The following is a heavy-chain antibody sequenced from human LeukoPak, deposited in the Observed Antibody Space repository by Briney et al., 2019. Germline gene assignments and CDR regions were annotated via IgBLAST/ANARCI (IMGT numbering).Heavy chain of an antibody. CDR2: ISSSGSTI. J-gene: IGHJ4*02. D-gene: IGHD1-26*01. CDR1: GFTFTDSY. Sequence: PGGSLRLSCAASGFTFTDSYMTWVRQAPGKGLKWLSYISSSGSTIYYADSVKGRFTISRDNAKNSLYLQMNSLRAEDTAVYYCARDQIVGVGLDWGQGTLVTVSS. CDR3: ARDQIVGVGLD. V-gene: IGHV3-11*04.